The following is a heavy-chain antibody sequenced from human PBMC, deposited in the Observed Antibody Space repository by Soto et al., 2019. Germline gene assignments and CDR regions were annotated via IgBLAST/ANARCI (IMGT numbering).Heavy chain of an antibody. CDR2: IYWDDDK. V-gene: IGHV2-5*02. CDR3: ADNLVAGTSWFDP. J-gene: IGHJ5*02. D-gene: IGHD6-19*01. Sequence: QITLKESGPTLVKPTQTLTLTCTFSGFSLSTSGVGVVWIRQPPGKALEWLGIIYWDDDKRYSPSLKSRITITKNTSENQMVVTMTDKNPVDTGAYYCADNLVAGTSWFDPWGQGTLVTVSS. CDR1: GFSLSTSGVG.